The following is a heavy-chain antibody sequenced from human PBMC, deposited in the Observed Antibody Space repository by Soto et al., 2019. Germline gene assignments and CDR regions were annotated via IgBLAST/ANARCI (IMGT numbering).Heavy chain of an antibody. J-gene: IGHJ4*02. CDR2: ISAYNGNT. CDR1: GYTFTSYG. CDR3: ARDQFYSDGPKGAIDY. V-gene: IGHV1-18*01. D-gene: IGHD5-18*01. Sequence: QVQLVQSGAEVKKPGASVKVSCKASGYTFTSYGISWVRQAPGQGLEWMGWISAYNGNTNYAQKLQGRVTMTTDTSTSTADMELRSLRSDDTALYYCARDQFYSDGPKGAIDYWGQGTLVTVSS.